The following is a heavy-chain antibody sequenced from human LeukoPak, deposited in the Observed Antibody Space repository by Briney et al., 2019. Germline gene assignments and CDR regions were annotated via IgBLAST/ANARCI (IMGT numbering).Heavy chain of an antibody. CDR3: AREGSYCTNGVCLGYNWFDP. Sequence: SETLSLTCTVSGGSISSYYWSWIRQPPGKGLEWIGYIYYSGSTNYNPSLKSRVTISVDTSKSQFSPKLSSVTAADTAVYYCAREGSYCTNGVCLGYNWFDPWGQGTLVTVSS. CDR1: GGSISSYY. CDR2: IYYSGST. V-gene: IGHV4-59*01. J-gene: IGHJ5*02. D-gene: IGHD2-8*01.